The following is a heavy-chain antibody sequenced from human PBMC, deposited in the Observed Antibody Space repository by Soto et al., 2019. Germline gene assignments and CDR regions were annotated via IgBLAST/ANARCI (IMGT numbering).Heavy chain of an antibody. V-gene: IGHV2-5*01. Sequence: TLRESGPTLVKPTQTLTLSCTLSGFSIHTGGVGVGWIRQPPGKAPDGLARLYWNDDERYSPSLSNRLSATKDASANRVVLTMTHLDPTDTGTYYCAKRRAISNKLFFDHWGQGALVTVSS. CDR2: LYWNDDE. CDR1: GFSIHTGGVG. CDR3: AKRRAISNKLFFDH. J-gene: IGHJ4*02. D-gene: IGHD4-4*01.